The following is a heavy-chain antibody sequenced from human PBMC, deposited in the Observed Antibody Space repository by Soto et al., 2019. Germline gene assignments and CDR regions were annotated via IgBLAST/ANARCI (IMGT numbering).Heavy chain of an antibody. D-gene: IGHD6-19*01. CDR3: ARDKYSSDYFVKWFEP. CDR1: GFSFSSYA. CDR2: ISHDGINK. Sequence: QVRLVESGGGVVQPGRSLRLSCTASGFSFSSYAMYWFRQPPGKGLEWVAVISHDGINKHYADSVKGRVTVSRDNSNHSLDLKLNSLRGEDTAMYYCARDKYSSDYFVKWFEPWGQGTLVTVSS. V-gene: IGHV3-30-3*01. J-gene: IGHJ5*02.